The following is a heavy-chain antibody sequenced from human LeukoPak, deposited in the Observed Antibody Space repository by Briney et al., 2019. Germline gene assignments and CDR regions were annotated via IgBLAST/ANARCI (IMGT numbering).Heavy chain of an antibody. D-gene: IGHD3-22*01. Sequence: GGSLRLSCAASGFTFSSYGMHWVRQAPGKGLEWVAFIRYDGSNKYYADSVKGRFTISRDNAKNSLYLQMDSLRAEDTAVYYCARMYYYDSSGYYEGARPYYFDYWGQGTLVTVSS. CDR1: GFTFSSYG. J-gene: IGHJ4*02. CDR3: ARMYYYDSSGYYEGARPYYFDY. V-gene: IGHV3-30*02. CDR2: IRYDGSNK.